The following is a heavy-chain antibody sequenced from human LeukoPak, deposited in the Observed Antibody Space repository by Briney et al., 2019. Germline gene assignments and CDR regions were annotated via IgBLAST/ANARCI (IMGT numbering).Heavy chain of an antibody. J-gene: IGHJ4*02. CDR2: INHSGST. V-gene: IGHV4-34*01. Sequence: KSSETLSLTCAVYGGSFSGYYWSWIRQPPGKGLEWIGEINHSGSTNYNPSLKSRVTISVDTSKNQFSLKLSSVTAADTAVYYCASRATITTHAPFDYWGQGTLVTVSS. CDR3: ASRATITTHAPFDY. CDR1: GGSFSGYY. D-gene: IGHD5-12*01.